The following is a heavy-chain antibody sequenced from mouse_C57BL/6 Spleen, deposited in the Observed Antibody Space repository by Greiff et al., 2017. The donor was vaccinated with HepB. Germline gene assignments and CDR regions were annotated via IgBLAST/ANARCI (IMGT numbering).Heavy chain of an antibody. CDR2: ISSGSSTI. CDR3: ARPGYYYGSSYDWYFDV. CDR1: GFTFSDYG. D-gene: IGHD1-1*01. Sequence: VQLKESGGGLVKPGGSLKLSCAASGFTFSDYGMHWVRQAPEKGLEWVAYISSGSSTIYYADTVKGRFTISRDNAKNTLFLQMTSLRSEDTAMYYCARPGYYYGSSYDWYFDVWGTGTTVTVSS. J-gene: IGHJ1*03. V-gene: IGHV5-17*01.